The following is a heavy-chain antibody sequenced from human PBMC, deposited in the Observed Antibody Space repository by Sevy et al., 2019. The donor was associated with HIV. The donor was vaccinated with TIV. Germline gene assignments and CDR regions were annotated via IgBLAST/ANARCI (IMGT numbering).Heavy chain of an antibody. J-gene: IGHJ4*02. CDR2: INSDGSIT. V-gene: IGHV3-74*01. CDR1: GFTFTTYW. CDR3: ARDQFSYFDY. Sequence: GGSLRLSCATSGFTFTTYWMQWVRQSPGKGLVWVSRINSDGSITDYADSVKGRFTMSRDNAKNTLYLQMNSLRAEDTAVYYCARDQFSYFDYWGQGTLVTVSS. D-gene: IGHD3-3*01.